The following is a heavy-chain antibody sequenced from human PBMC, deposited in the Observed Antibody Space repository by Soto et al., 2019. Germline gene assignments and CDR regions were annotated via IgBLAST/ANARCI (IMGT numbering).Heavy chain of an antibody. J-gene: IGHJ4*02. V-gene: IGHV3-30*18. CDR1: GFTFSSYG. D-gene: IGHD2-15*01. CDR3: AKGRLSYGCSGGSCYPPREFDY. Sequence: GGSLRLSCAASGFTFSSYGMHWVRQAPGKGLEWVAVISYDGSNKYYADSGKGRFTISRDNSKNTLYLQMNSLRAEDTAVYYCAKGRLSYGCSGGSCYPPREFDYWGQGTLVTVSS. CDR2: ISYDGSNK.